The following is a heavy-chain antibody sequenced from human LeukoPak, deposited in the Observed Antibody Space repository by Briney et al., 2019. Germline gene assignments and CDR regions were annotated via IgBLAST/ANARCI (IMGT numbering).Heavy chain of an antibody. D-gene: IGHD5-12*01. Sequence: SETLSLTCTVSGASISSSIYYWGWIRQPPGKGLEWIGSIYHSGSAYYNPSLKSRVTISVDTSKNQFSLKLSSVTAADTAVYYCARHGELANIAANFDYWGQGTLVTVSS. CDR3: ARHGELANIAANFDY. J-gene: IGHJ4*02. CDR1: GASISSSIYY. V-gene: IGHV4-39*01. CDR2: IYHSGSA.